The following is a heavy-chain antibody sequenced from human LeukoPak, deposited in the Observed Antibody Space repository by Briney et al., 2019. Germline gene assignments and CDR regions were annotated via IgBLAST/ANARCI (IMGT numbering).Heavy chain of an antibody. Sequence: SETLSLTCTVSGGSISSYYWSWIRQPAGKGLEWIGRIYTSGSTNYNPSLKSRVTMSVDTSKNQFSLKLSSVTAADTAVYYCARSVEGYCSGGSCYSYYYYMDVWGKGTTVTVSS. CDR1: GGSISSYY. CDR3: ARSVEGYCSGGSCYSYYYYMDV. CDR2: IYTSGST. V-gene: IGHV4-4*07. D-gene: IGHD2-15*01. J-gene: IGHJ6*03.